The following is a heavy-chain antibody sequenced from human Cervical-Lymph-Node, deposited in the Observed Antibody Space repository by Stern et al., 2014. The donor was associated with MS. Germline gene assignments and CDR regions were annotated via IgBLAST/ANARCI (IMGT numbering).Heavy chain of an antibody. CDR3: AKDRLFCSGGGCYAMDV. V-gene: IGHV3-30*18. Sequence: EQLVESGGGVVQPGRSLRLSCAASGFTLRSYGMHWVRQAPGKELEWVAVISNDGNEKYYTDSVKGRFTISRDNSKNTLYLQMNSLRTEDTAVYYCAKDRLFCSGGGCYAMDVWGQGTTVTVSS. CDR2: ISNDGNEK. J-gene: IGHJ6*02. CDR1: GFTLRSYG. D-gene: IGHD2-15*01.